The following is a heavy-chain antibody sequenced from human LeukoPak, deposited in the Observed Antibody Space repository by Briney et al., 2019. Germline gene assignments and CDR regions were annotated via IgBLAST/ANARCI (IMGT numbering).Heavy chain of an antibody. CDR1: GGSTNSYY. Sequence: SETLSLTCTVSGGSTNSYYWSWIRQPPGKGLEWIGYVYHSGSTNYNPSLKSRVTISVDTSKNQFSLKLTFVTAADTAVYYCARAPYSSYWFDPWGQGTLVTVSS. J-gene: IGHJ5*02. CDR2: VYHSGST. CDR3: ARAPYSSYWFDP. D-gene: IGHD4-11*01. V-gene: IGHV4-59*01.